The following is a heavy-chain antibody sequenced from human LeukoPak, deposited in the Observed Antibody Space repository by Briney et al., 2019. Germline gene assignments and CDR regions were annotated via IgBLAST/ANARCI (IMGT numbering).Heavy chain of an antibody. CDR3: ARDRNLQLYGGNVWFHP. CDR1: GYTFTGYY. D-gene: IGHD4-23*01. V-gene: IGHV1-2*06. J-gene: IGHJ5*02. Sequence: GASVKVSCKXSGYTFTGYYMHWVRQAPGQGLEWMGRINPNSGGTNYPQKFQGRVTMTRDTSISTAYMELSRLRSDDTAVYYCARDRNLQLYGGNVWFHPWGQGTLVTVSS. CDR2: INPNSGGT.